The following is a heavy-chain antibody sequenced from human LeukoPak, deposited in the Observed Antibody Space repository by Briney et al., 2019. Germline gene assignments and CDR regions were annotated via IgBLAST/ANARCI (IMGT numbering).Heavy chain of an antibody. CDR3: SRGGGPTKTDN. Sequence: GASVTVSCKASGYTFTNYASSWVRQAPAQALEWMGWICAYNGNTNYAQKLQGRVTTTTDTSTSTAYMERRTLRSDDSRVCYISRGGGPTKTDNWGQGPLVTVSS. CDR1: GYTFTNYA. J-gene: IGHJ4*02. CDR2: ICAYNGNT. V-gene: IGHV1-18*01. D-gene: IGHD2-15*01.